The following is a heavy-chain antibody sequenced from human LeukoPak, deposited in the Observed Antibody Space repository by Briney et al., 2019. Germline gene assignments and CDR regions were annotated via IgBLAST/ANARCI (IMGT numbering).Heavy chain of an antibody. Sequence: SQTLSLTCTVSGGSISSGGYYWTWIRQPPGKGLEWIGYMSQSGSTYYNPSLKSRVTISVDTSKSQFSLKLTSVTAADTAVYFCARETPERYRGSYFDYWGQGILVTVSS. CDR3: ARETPERYRGSYFDY. V-gene: IGHV4-31*03. CDR1: GGSISSGGYY. J-gene: IGHJ4*02. D-gene: IGHD1-26*01. CDR2: MSQSGST.